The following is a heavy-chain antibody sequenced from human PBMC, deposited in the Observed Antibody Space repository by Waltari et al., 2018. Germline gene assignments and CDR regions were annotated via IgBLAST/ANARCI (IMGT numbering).Heavy chain of an antibody. D-gene: IGHD3-22*01. Sequence: EVQLVESGGGLVQPGGSLRLSCAASGFTFSRYWMHWVRQAPGKGLVWVKRINRSESGTSYADSVKGRFTISRDNAKNPLYLQLNRLRVEDTAVYYCAREPSPDSSGYFYYYMDVWGKGTTVTVSS. CDR3: AREPSPDSSGYFYYYMDV. CDR2: INRSESGT. CDR1: GFTFSRYW. J-gene: IGHJ6*03. V-gene: IGHV3-74*01.